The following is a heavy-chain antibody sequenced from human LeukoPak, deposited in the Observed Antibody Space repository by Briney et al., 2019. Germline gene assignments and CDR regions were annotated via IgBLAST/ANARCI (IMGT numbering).Heavy chain of an antibody. CDR1: GGSITTYH. J-gene: IGHJ4*02. CDR2: IYSSGRT. V-gene: IGHV4-4*07. D-gene: IGHD2-15*01. CDR3: ARRSDIESFHDS. Sequence: PSETLSLTCTVSGGSITTYHWSWLRQPAGKGLEWIGVIYSSGRTNYNPSLKSRVTMSLDTSKNQVSLKVSSVTAADTAVYYCARRSDIESFHDSWGQGTLVSVSS.